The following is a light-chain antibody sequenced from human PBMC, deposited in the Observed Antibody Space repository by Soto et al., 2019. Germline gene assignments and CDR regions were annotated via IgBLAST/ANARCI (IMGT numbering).Light chain of an antibody. CDR1: SSDVGGYKY. J-gene: IGLJ1*01. Sequence: QSALTQPPSASGSPGQSVTISRTGTSSDVGGYKYVAWYQQHPGKAPKLMIYEVIKRPSGVPDRFSGSKSGNTASLTVSGLQAEDEADYYCSSYAGSNNPPYVFGTGTKVTVL. CDR2: EVI. CDR3: SSYAGSNNPPYV. V-gene: IGLV2-8*01.